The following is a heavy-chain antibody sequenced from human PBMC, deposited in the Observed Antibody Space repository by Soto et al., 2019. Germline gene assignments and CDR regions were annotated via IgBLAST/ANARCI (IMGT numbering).Heavy chain of an antibody. D-gene: IGHD6-19*01. Sequence: PSETLSLTCTVSGGSISIGGYYWSCIRQHPGKGLEWIGYIYYSGSTYYNPSLKSRVTISVDTSKNQFSLKLSSVTAADTAVYYCARNPIAVAGTNGLIDYWGQGTLVTVSS. CDR3: ARNPIAVAGTNGLIDY. CDR1: GGSISIGGYY. J-gene: IGHJ4*02. CDR2: IYYSGST. V-gene: IGHV4-31*03.